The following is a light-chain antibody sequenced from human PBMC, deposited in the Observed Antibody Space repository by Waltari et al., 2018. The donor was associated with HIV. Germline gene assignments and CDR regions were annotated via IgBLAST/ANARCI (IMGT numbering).Light chain of an antibody. Sequence: QSVLTQPPSVSGAPGQRVTISCTGSSSNIGAGFDVHWYQQLPGTAPKLLIYNNSKRPSGFPDRFSGSKSGTSASLAITGLQAEDEADYYCQSYDSSLSGSDVFGTGTKVTVL. CDR1: SSNIGAGFD. J-gene: IGLJ1*01. V-gene: IGLV1-40*01. CDR2: NNS. CDR3: QSYDSSLSGSDV.